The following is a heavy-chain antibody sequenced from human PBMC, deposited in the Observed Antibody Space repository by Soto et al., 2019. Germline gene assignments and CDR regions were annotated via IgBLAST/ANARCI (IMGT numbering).Heavy chain of an antibody. CDR1: GYSFTNYW. Sequence: GESLKISCKGSGYSFTNYWIGWVRQMPGKGLDWMGIIYPGDSDTRYSPSFQGQVTISADKSISTAYLQWSSLKASDTATYYCARHDMSVGEFHYMDVWGKGTTVTVSS. CDR2: IYPGDSDT. V-gene: IGHV5-51*01. CDR3: ARHDMSVGEFHYMDV. J-gene: IGHJ6*03.